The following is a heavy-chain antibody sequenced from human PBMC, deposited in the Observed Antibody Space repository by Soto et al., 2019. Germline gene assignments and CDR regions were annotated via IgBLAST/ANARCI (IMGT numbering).Heavy chain of an antibody. D-gene: IGHD1-26*01. CDR2: LKPRTGRT. CDR1: GYSFTSLD. J-gene: IGHJ4*02. Sequence: QVQLVQSGAEVREPGASVQVSCKASGYSFTSLDINWVRQTAGQGLEWMGWLKPRTGRTGYAQKFQGRVTMTRDTSINTAYLELTTLTTDDTAFYYCARGVSAGVDYWGQGTLVTVSS. CDR3: ARGVSAGVDY. V-gene: IGHV1-8*01.